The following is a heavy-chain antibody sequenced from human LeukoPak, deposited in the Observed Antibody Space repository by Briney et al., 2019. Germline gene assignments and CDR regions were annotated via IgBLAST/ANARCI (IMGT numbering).Heavy chain of an antibody. D-gene: IGHD5-24*01. CDR3: AKDLRDGYNFIDY. J-gene: IGHJ4*02. CDR1: GGSISSSSYY. V-gene: IGHV3-30*18. CDR2: IPYDGDNK. Sequence: LSLTCTVSGGSISSSSYYWGWVRQAPGKGLEWVAVIPYDGDNKYYADSVKGRFTISRDNSKNTLYLQMNSLRVEDTAVYYCAKDLRDGYNFIDYWGQGTLVTVSS.